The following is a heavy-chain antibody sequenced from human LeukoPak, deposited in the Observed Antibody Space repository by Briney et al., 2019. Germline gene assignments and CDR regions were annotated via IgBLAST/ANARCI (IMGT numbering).Heavy chain of an antibody. J-gene: IGHJ4*02. D-gene: IGHD1-26*01. CDR3: ARVSLFSGSDY. Sequence: PGGSLRLSCAASGFTVSSNYMSWVRQAPGKGLEWVSVIYSGGSTYYADSVKGRFTISRDNSKNTLYLQMNSLRAEDTAVYYCARVSLFSGSDYWGQGTLVTVSS. CDR2: IYSGGST. V-gene: IGHV3-66*01. CDR1: GFTVSSNY.